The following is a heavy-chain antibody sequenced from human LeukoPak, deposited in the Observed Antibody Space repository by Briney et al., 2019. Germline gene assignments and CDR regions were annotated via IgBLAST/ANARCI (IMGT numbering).Heavy chain of an antibody. Sequence: PGGSLRLSCAASGFTFDDYAMHWVRQAPGKGLEWVSGINWNSDSIAYTDSVKGRFTISRDNAKNSLYLQMNGLRAEDTAMYYCARDWSFDSDDYYLYGFDIWGQGTRVTVSS. V-gene: IGHV3-9*01. D-gene: IGHD3-22*01. CDR3: ARDWSFDSDDYYLYGFDI. J-gene: IGHJ3*02. CDR2: INWNSDSI. CDR1: GFTFDDYA.